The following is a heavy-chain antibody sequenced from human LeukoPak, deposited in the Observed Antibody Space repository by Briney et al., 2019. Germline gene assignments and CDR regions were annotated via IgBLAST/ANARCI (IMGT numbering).Heavy chain of an antibody. V-gene: IGHV1-24*01. CDR2: FDPEDGET. Sequence: ASVKVSCKVSGYTLTELSMHWVRQAPGKGLEWMGGFDPEDGETIYAQKFQGRVTMTEDTSTDTAYMELSSLRSEDTAVYYCAKAQQLRYHFDHWGQGTLVTVSS. D-gene: IGHD4-17*01. CDR1: GYTLTELS. J-gene: IGHJ4*02. CDR3: AKAQQLRYHFDH.